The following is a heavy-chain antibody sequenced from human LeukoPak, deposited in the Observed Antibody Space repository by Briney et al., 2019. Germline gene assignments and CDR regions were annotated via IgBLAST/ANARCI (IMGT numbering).Heavy chain of an antibody. D-gene: IGHD5-24*01. Sequence: ASVKVSCKASGYTFTSYGISWVRQAPGQGLEWMGGIIPIFGTANYAQKFQGRVTITADESTSTAYMELSSLRSEDTAVYYCARVRWLQPYYYYGMDVWGQGTTVTVSS. V-gene: IGHV1-69*13. CDR1: GYTFTSYG. J-gene: IGHJ6*02. CDR3: ARVRWLQPYYYYGMDV. CDR2: IIPIFGTA.